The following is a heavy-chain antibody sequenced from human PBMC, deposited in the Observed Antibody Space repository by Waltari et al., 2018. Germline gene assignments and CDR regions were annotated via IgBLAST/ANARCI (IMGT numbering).Heavy chain of an antibody. CDR1: GYTFTSYD. D-gene: IGHD6-13*01. Sequence: QVQLVQSGAEVKKPGASVKVSCKASGYTFTSYDINWVRQATGQGLEWMGWINPKCGNTVSVPKFPGRVPMTRTTSISTAYMELSTLRSEDTALNYCARRPGSSPPVYYYYYGMDVWGQGTTVTVSS. J-gene: IGHJ6*02. V-gene: IGHV1-8*01. CDR3: ARRPGSSPPVYYYYYGMDV. CDR2: INPKCGNT.